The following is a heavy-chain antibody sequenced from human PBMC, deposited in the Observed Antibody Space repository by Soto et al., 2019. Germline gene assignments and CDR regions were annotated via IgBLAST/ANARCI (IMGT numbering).Heavy chain of an antibody. Sequence: QVQLVESGAGVVQPGRSLRLSCAASGFTFSSYAMHWVRQAPGKGLEWVAVISYDGSNKYYADSVKGRFTISRDNYKITLYMLMNSLRAEDTAVYYCARSPGAFEIWGQGTMVTVSS. V-gene: IGHV3-30-3*01. CDR2: ISYDGSNK. CDR3: ARSPGAFEI. CDR1: GFTFSSYA. J-gene: IGHJ3*02.